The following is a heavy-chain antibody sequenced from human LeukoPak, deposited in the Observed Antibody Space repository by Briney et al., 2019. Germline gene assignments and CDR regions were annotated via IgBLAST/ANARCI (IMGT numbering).Heavy chain of an antibody. CDR1: GGSISSSSYY. CDR3: ARDQVEMATIDD. Sequence: SETLSLTCTVSGGSISSSSYYWCWIRQPPGKGLEWIGSIYYSGSTYYNPSLKSRVTISVDTSKNQFSLKLSSVTAADTAVYYCARDQVEMATIDDWGQGTLVTVSS. CDR2: IYYSGST. V-gene: IGHV4-39*07. J-gene: IGHJ4*02. D-gene: IGHD5-24*01.